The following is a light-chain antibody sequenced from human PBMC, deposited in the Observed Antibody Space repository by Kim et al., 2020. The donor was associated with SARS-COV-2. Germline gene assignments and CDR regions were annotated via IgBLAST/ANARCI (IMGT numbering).Light chain of an antibody. CDR2: DAS. J-gene: IGKJ4*01. V-gene: IGKV3-15*01. Sequence: VSPGKRAPLSCRATQTISNNLAWYQQTPGRPHRLLIYDASTRATGIPAWFSGSGSGTEFTLTISRLQSEDFAVYYCQQYNSWPLTFGGGTKVDIK. CDR1: QTISNN. CDR3: QQYNSWPLT.